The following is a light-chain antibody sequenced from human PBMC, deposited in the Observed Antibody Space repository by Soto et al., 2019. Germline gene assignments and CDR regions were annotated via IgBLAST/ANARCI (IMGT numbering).Light chain of an antibody. CDR2: DAS. V-gene: IGKV3-11*01. Sequence: EIVLTQSPATLSLSPGERATLSCRASQSVSSYLAWYQQKPGQAPRLLIYDASNRATGIPARFSGSGSGTGFTLTISSLEPEDFAGYYCQQRSNWPPTFGGGTKVEIK. J-gene: IGKJ4*01. CDR1: QSVSSY. CDR3: QQRSNWPPT.